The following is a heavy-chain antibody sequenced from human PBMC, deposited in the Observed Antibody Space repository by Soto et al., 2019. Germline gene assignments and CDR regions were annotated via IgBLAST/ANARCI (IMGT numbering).Heavy chain of an antibody. CDR1: GGTFRSYA. CDR2: IIPIFGTA. J-gene: IGHJ6*02. D-gene: IGHD6-13*01. Sequence: SVKVSFKASGGTFRSYAISWVRQAPVQGLEWMGGIIPIFGTANYAQKFQGRVTITADESTSTAYMELRSLRSEDTAVYYCARARDSSSWYSYYGMDVWGQGTKVTVSS. V-gene: IGHV1-69*13. CDR3: ARARDSSSWYSYYGMDV.